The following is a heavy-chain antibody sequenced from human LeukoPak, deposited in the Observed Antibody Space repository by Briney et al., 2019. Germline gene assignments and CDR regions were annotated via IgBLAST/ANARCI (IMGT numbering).Heavy chain of an antibody. CDR3: AKRADPDRYFDY. V-gene: IGHV3-9*01. CDR2: ISWNSGSI. J-gene: IGHJ4*02. Sequence: GGSLRLSCAASGFTFDDYAMHWVRQAPGKGLEWVPGISWNSGSIGYADSVKGRFTISRDNAKNSLYLQMNSLRAEDTALYYCAKRADPDRYFDYWGQGTLVTVSS. CDR1: GFTFDDYA.